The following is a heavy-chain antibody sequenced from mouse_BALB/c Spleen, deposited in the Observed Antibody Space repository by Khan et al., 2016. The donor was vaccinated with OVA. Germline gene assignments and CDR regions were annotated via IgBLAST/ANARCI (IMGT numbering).Heavy chain of an antibody. D-gene: IGHD1-2*01. J-gene: IGHJ3*01. V-gene: IGHV1-77*01. CDR1: GYTFTDYY. CDR2: ISPGSGDT. CDR3: ARRNYFGYTFAY. Sequence: QVQLQQSGAELARPGASVKLSCKASGYTFTDYYINWVKQRTGQGLEWIGEISPGSGDTYYNERFKGKATLTADKSSSTAYMQRSSLTSEASAVDYCARRNYFGYTFAYWGQGTLVTVSA.